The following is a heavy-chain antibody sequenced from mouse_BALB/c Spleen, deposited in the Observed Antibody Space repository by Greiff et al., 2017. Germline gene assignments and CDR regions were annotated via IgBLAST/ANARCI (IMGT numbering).Heavy chain of an antibody. CDR1: GFTFSSYT. V-gene: IGHV5-12-2*01. CDR3: ARSTTGGAMDY. CDR2: ISNGGGST. J-gene: IGHJ4*01. Sequence: EVQLQESGGGLVQPGGSLKLSCAASGFTFSSYTMSWVRQTPEKRLEWVAYISNGGGSTYYPDTVKGRFTISRDNAKNTLYLQMSSLNSEDTAMYYCARSTTGGAMDYWGQGTSVTVSS. D-gene: IGHD2-1*01.